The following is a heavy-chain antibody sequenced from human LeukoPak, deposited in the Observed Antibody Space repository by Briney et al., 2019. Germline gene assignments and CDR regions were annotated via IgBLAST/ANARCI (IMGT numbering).Heavy chain of an antibody. CDR1: GYSFTNYW. V-gene: IGHV5-51*01. Sequence: KPGGSLEISCKGSGYSFTNYWIGWVRQLPGKGLEWMGIIYPVDSDTRYSPSFQGQVTISADKSISTAYLQWNSLKASDTAMYYCARHEANNRWSVFDIWGQGTMVTVSS. CDR3: ARHEANNRWSVFDI. J-gene: IGHJ3*02. CDR2: IYPVDSDT. D-gene: IGHD3-3*01.